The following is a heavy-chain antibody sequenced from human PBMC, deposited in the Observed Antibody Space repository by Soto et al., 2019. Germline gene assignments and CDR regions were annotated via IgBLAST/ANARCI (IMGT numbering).Heavy chain of an antibody. CDR2: ISYDGSNK. CDR1: GFTFSSYG. CDR3: PKALGYCSGGSCYKPFRYYYGMDV. J-gene: IGHJ6*02. V-gene: IGHV3-30*18. D-gene: IGHD2-15*01. Sequence: GGSLRLSCAASGFTFSSYGMHWVRQAPGKGLEWVAVISYDGSNKYYADSVKGRFTISRDNSKNTLDLQMNSRRAEDTAVYYCPKALGYCSGGSCYKPFRYYYGMDVWGQGTTVTVSS.